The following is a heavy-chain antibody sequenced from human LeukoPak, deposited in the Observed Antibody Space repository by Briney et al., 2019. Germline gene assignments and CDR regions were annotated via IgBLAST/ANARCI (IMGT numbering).Heavy chain of an antibody. Sequence: GGSLRLSCAASGFTFSSYAMHWVRQAPGKGLEWVAVISYDGSNKNYADSVKGRFTISRDNSKNTLYLQMNSLRAEDTAVYYCARDIVVVVAGSNWFDPWGQGTLVTVSS. CDR1: GFTFSSYA. CDR3: ARDIVVVVAGSNWFDP. CDR2: ISYDGSNK. V-gene: IGHV3-30-3*01. J-gene: IGHJ5*02. D-gene: IGHD2-15*01.